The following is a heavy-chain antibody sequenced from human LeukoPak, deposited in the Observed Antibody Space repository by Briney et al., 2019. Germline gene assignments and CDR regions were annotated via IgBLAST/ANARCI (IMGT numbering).Heavy chain of an antibody. CDR3: AREQWLALDY. D-gene: IGHD6-19*01. Sequence: PGGSLRLSCAASGFTVSSNYMSWVRQAPGKGLEWISVIYSGGSTYYADSVKGRFTISRDNSKNTLYLQMNSLRAEDTAVYYCAREQWLALDYWGQGTLVTVSS. CDR1: GFTVSSNY. V-gene: IGHV3-53*01. J-gene: IGHJ4*02. CDR2: IYSGGST.